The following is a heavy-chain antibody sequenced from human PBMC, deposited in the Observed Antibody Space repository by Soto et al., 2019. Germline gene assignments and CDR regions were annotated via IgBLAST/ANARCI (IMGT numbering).Heavy chain of an antibody. CDR2: IIPILGIA. D-gene: IGHD1-26*01. CDR1: GGTFSSYT. J-gene: IGHJ4*02. CDR3: ASRPYSGSYYYFDY. Sequence: QVQLVQSGAEVKKPGSSVKVSCKASGGTFSSYTISWVRQAPGQGLEWMGRIIPILGIANYAQKFQGRVTITADKSTSTAYMELSSLRSEDTAVYYCASRPYSGSYYYFDYWGQGTLVTVSS. V-gene: IGHV1-69*02.